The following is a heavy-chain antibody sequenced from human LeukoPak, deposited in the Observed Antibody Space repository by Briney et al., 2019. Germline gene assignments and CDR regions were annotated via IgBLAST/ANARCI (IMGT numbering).Heavy chain of an antibody. CDR3: SKSPTIFGVVIRYLYFDY. D-gene: IGHD3-3*01. Sequence: GGSLRLSCAASGFTFSGYAMSWVRQAPGKGLEWVSAISGSGGSTYYADSVKGRFTISRDNSKNTLYLQMNSLRAEDTAVYYFSKSPTIFGVVIRYLYFDYWGQGTLVTVSS. CDR1: GFTFSGYA. J-gene: IGHJ4*02. V-gene: IGHV3-23*01. CDR2: ISGSGGST.